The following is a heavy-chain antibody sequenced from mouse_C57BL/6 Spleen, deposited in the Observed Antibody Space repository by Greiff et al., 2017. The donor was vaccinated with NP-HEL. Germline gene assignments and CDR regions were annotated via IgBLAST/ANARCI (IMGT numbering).Heavy chain of an antibody. V-gene: IGHV1-42*01. Sequence: EVQRVESGPELVKPGASVKISCKASGYSFTGYYMNWVKQSPEKSLEWIGEINPSTGGTTYNQKFKAKATLTVDKSSSTAYMQLKSLTSEDSAVYYCARAALYAMDYWGQGTSVTVSS. CDR3: ARAALYAMDY. D-gene: IGHD1-2*01. CDR2: INPSTGGT. CDR1: GYSFTGYY. J-gene: IGHJ4*01.